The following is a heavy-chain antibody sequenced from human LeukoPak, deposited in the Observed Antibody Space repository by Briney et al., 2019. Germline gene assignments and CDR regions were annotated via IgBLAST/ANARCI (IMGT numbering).Heavy chain of an antibody. CDR2: IYYSGST. CDR1: GGSISSSSYY. V-gene: IGHV4-39*01. CDR3: ARGGDGYTNYGLYYYYYGLDV. Sequence: SETLSLTCTVSGGSISSSSYYWGWIRQPPGKGLEWIGSIYYSGSTYYNPSLKSRVTISVDTSKNQFSLKLSSVTAADTAVYYCARGGDGYTNYGLYYYYYGLDVWGQGTTVTVSS. D-gene: IGHD5-24*01. J-gene: IGHJ6*02.